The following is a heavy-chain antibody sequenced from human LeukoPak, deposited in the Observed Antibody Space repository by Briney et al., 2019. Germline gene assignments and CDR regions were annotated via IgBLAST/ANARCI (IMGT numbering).Heavy chain of an antibody. CDR1: GFTFSNSA. Sequence: GGSLRLSCAASGFTFSNSAMSWVRQAPGKGLEWVSTLSGSGITTYYADSVKGRFTTSRDNSKNTLYLQLNSLRAEDMAVYYCARTNGYYDLWGRGTLVTVSS. CDR3: ARTNGYYDL. D-gene: IGHD1/OR15-1a*01. J-gene: IGHJ2*01. CDR2: LSGSGITT. V-gene: IGHV3-23*01.